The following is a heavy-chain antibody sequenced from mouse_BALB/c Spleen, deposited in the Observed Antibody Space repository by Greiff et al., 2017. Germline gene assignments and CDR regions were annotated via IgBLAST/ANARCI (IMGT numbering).Heavy chain of an antibody. J-gene: IGHJ3*01. D-gene: IGHD2-2*01. CDR2: INPSNGGT. Sequence: QVQLQQSGAELVKPGASVKLSCKASGYTFTSYYMYWVKQRPGQGLEWIGEINPSNGGTNFNEKFKSKATLTVDKSSSTAYMQLSSLTSEDSAVYYGTRREIYYGYDGGFAYWGQGTLVTVSA. V-gene: IGHV1S81*02. CDR3: TRREIYYGYDGGFAY. CDR1: GYTFTSYY.